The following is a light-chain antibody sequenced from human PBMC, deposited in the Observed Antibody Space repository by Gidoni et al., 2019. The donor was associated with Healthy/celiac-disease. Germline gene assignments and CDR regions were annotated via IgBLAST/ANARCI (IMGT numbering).Light chain of an antibody. J-gene: IGLJ2*01. V-gene: IGLV1-40*01. CDR2: GNS. CDR3: QSYDSSLSGSV. Sequence: QSVLTQPPSVSGAPGQRVTISCTGSSSTIGAGYDVHWYQQLPGPAPKLPIYGNSNRPSGVPDRFSGSKSGTSASLAITGLQAEDEADYYCQSYDSSLSGSVFGGGTKLTVL. CDR1: SSTIGAGYD.